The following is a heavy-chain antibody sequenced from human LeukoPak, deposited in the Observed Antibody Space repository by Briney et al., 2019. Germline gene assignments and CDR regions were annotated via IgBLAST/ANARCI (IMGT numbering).Heavy chain of an antibody. D-gene: IGHD6-13*01. CDR1: GGSISSDY. J-gene: IGHJ3*02. CDR2: IYYSGTT. V-gene: IGHV4-59*01. CDR3: ARETYTSTWYHDAFDI. Sequence: PSEALSLTCTVSGGSISSDYWSWIRRPPGKGLEWIGYIYYSGTTNYNPSLKSRVTISVDTSKNQFSLRLSSVTAADTASYYCARETYTSTWYHDAFDIWGQGTMVTVSS.